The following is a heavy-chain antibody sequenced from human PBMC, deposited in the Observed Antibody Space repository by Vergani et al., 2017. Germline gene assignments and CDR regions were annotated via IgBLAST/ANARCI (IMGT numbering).Heavy chain of an antibody. CDR1: GGSISSGSYY. CDR3: ARGSPRRGYAGY. Sequence: QVQLQESGPGLVKPSQTLSLTCTVSGGSISSGSYYWSWIRQPPGKGLEWIGEINHSGSTNYNPSLKSRVTISVDTSKNQFSLKLSSVTAADTAVYYCARGSPRRGYAGYWGQGTLVTVSS. CDR2: INHSGST. D-gene: IGHD5-18*01. V-gene: IGHV4-39*07. J-gene: IGHJ4*02.